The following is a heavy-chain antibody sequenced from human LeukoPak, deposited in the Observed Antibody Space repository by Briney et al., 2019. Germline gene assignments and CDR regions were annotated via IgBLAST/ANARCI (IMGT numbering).Heavy chain of an antibody. CDR3: ARVGPIQLWFNFDY. Sequence: PSETLSLTCAVSGGSISSSNWWSWVRQPPGKGLEWIGEIYHSGSTNYNPSLKSRVTISVDTSKNQFSLKLSSVTAADTAVYYCARVGPIQLWFNFDYWGQGTLVTVSS. V-gene: IGHV4-4*02. D-gene: IGHD5-18*01. CDR2: IYHSGST. J-gene: IGHJ4*02. CDR1: GGSISSSNW.